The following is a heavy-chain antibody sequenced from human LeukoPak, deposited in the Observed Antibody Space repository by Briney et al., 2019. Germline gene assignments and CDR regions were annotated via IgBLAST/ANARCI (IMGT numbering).Heavy chain of an antibody. D-gene: IGHD1-26*01. J-gene: IGHJ4*02. V-gene: IGHV4-59*01. CDR3: ASGTYYPYYFDY. CDR2: IYYSGST. Sequence: PSETLSLTCTVSGVSISSYFWSWIRQPPRKGLEWIGYIYYSGSTNYNPSLKSRVTISVDTSMKQFSLKLSSVTAADTAVYYCASGTYYPYYFDYWGQGTLVTVSS. CDR1: GVSISSYF.